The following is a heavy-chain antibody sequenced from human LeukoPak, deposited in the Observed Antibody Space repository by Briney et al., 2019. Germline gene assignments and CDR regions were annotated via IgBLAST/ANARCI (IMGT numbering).Heavy chain of an antibody. Sequence: GGSLRLSCAASGFTFSSYGMHWVRQAPGKGLEWVAVISYDGSNKYYADSVKGRFTISRDNSKNTLYLQMNSLRAEDTAVYYCAKDRSPTYYYGSGSYYNPTLGYWGQGTLVTVSS. V-gene: IGHV3-30*18. J-gene: IGHJ4*02. CDR1: GFTFSSYG. D-gene: IGHD3-10*01. CDR3: AKDRSPTYYYGSGSYYNPTLGY. CDR2: ISYDGSNK.